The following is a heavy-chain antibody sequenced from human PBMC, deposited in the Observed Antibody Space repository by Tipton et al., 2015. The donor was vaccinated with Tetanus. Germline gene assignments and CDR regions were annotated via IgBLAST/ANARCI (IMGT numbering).Heavy chain of an antibody. V-gene: IGHV3-43*01. CDR3: AGLGYDRSGSYFDH. Sequence: SLRLSCAAPGFTFSTYWMHWVRQAPGKGLEWVSLISWDGDSTYYADSMKGRFTISRDNSKNSLYLQMNSLRTEDTALYYCAGLGYDRSGSYFDHWGQGTLVTVSS. CDR1: GFTFSTYW. J-gene: IGHJ4*02. CDR2: ISWDGDST. D-gene: IGHD3-22*01.